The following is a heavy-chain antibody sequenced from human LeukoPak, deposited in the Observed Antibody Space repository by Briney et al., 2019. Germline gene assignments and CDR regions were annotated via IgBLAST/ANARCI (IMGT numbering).Heavy chain of an antibody. D-gene: IGHD2-15*01. V-gene: IGHV3-20*01. J-gene: IGHJ5*02. Sequence: GGSLRLSCAASGFTFDDYGMSWVSQAPGKWLEWVSGINWNGGSTSYAELVKRRFTISRDNAKNFLYLQMTSLRAQDTALYHCARDVVAGSSIELPYWFAPWRQATLVSVSS. CDR3: ARDVVAGSSIELPYWFAP. CDR1: GFTFDDYG. CDR2: INWNGGST.